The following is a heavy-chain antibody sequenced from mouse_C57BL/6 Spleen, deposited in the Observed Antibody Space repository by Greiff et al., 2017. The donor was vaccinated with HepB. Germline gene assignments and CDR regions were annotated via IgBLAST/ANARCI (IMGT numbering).Heavy chain of an antibody. CDR3: ARAIAYYSNLYAMDY. J-gene: IGHJ4*01. V-gene: IGHV3-6*01. CDR1: GYSITSGYY. CDR2: ISYDGSN. D-gene: IGHD2-5*01. Sequence: EVKLMESGPGLVKPSQSLSLTCSVTGYSITSGYYWNWIRQFPGNKLEWMGYISYDGSNNYNPSLKNRISITRDTSENQFFLKLNSVTTEDTATYYCARAIAYYSNLYAMDYWGQGTSVTVSS.